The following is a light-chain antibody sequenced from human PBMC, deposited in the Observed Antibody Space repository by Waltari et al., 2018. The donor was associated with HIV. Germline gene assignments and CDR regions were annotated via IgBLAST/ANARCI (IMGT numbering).Light chain of an antibody. CDR2: DVS. J-gene: IGLJ3*02. V-gene: IGLV2-14*01. Sequence: QSALTQPASVSESPGPSITTSCTGSIRDIVDYNYVSWFQHHPTKAPKHIIFDVSYPPSGVSNRFSGSKSGNTASLTISGLQAEDEADYYCSSYTTIYTWVFGGGTKLTVL. CDR1: IRDIVDYNY. CDR3: SSYTTIYTWV.